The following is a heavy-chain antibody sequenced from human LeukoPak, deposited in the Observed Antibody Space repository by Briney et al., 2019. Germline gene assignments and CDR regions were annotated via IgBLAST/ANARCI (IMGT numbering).Heavy chain of an antibody. J-gene: IGHJ4*02. Sequence: ASVKVSCKASAYTFTAYYIHWLRQAPGQGLDWMGWINPNSGVTYYAQDFRGRVTLTHDTCLTTAYMERSGLTSGDTALYFCARPSDIFGGGFYAFDVWGQGTLVTVSS. V-gene: IGHV1-2*02. CDR1: AYTFTAYY. CDR3: ARPSDIFGGGFYAFDV. D-gene: IGHD3-3*02. CDR2: INPNSGVT.